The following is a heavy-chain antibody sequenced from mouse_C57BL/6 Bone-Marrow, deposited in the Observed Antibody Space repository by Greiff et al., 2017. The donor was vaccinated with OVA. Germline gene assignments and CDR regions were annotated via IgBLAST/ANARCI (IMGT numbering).Heavy chain of an antibody. CDR1: GFTFSNYW. D-gene: IGHD1-1*01. CDR2: IRLKSDNYAT. J-gene: IGHJ1*03. CDR3: TGLYYYGSSYGYFDV. Sequence: EVKVEESGGGLVQPGGSMKLSCVASGFTFSNYWMNWVRQSPEKGLEWVAQIRLKSDNYATHYAESVKGRFTISRDDSKSSVYLQMNNLRAEDTGIYDCTGLYYYGSSYGYFDVWGTGTTVTVSS. V-gene: IGHV6-3*01.